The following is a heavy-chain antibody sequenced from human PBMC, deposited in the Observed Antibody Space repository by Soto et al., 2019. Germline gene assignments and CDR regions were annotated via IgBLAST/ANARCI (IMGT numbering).Heavy chain of an antibody. J-gene: IGHJ4*02. V-gene: IGHV1-18*01. D-gene: IGHD3-3*01. CDR3: ARTLNEWLLGLD. CDR1: GYTFTSYG. CDR2: ISAYNGNT. Sequence: QVKLVQSGAEVKKPGASVKVSCKASGYTFTSYGISWVRKAPGQGLEWMGWISAYNGNTNYAQKFQDRGTMTTDTSTSTAYMELRSLRSDDTAVYYCARTLNEWLLGLDWGQGTLVTVSS.